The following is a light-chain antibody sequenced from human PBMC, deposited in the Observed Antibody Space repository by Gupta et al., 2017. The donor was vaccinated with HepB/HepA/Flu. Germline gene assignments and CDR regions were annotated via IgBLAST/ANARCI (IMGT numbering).Light chain of an antibody. V-gene: IGKV2-28*01. CDR2: LGS. CDR1: QSLLHSNGYTY. Sequence: DIVMTQSPLSLPVTPGESASISCRSSQSLLHSNGYTYLDWYLQKPGQSPRLLIYLGSNRASGVPDRFRGSGSGTDFTLKISRVEAEDVGVYDCMQGVQSPHTFGGGTKVQIK. J-gene: IGKJ4*01. CDR3: MQGVQSPHT.